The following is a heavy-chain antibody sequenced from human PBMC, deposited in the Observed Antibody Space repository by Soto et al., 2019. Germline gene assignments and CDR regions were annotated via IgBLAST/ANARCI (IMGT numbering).Heavy chain of an antibody. CDR3: ARPFGELWSGGYYYYGMDG. CDR2: IYPGDSDT. V-gene: IGHV5-51*01. J-gene: IGHJ6*02. D-gene: IGHD3-10*01. Sequence: PGESLKISCKGSGYSFTSYWVGWVRQMPGKGLEWMGIIYPGDSDTRYSPSFQGQVTISADKSISTAYLQWSSLKASDTAMYYCARPFGELWSGGYYYYGMDGWGQGTTVTVSS. CDR1: GYSFTSYW.